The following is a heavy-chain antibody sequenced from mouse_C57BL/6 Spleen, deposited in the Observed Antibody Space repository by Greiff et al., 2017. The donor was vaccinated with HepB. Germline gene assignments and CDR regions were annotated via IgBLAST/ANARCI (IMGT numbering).Heavy chain of an antibody. J-gene: IGHJ2*01. D-gene: IGHD1-1*01. Sequence: VQLQQPGAELVKPGASVKLSCKASGYTFTSYWMHWVKQRPGQGLEWIGMIHPNSGSTNYNEKFKSKATLTVDKSSSTAYMQRSSLTSEDSAVYYCEVTTVVSFDYWGQGTTLTVSS. CDR2: IHPNSGST. V-gene: IGHV1-64*01. CDR3: EVTTVVSFDY. CDR1: GYTFTSYW.